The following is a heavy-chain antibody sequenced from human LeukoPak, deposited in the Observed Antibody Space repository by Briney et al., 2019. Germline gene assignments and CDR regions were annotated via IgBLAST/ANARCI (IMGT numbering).Heavy chain of an antibody. CDR1: GYTFTNYG. V-gene: IGHV1-18*01. CDR3: ARDWGYYDSSGYNY. CDR2: ISGYNSNT. J-gene: IGHJ4*02. Sequence: ASVKVSCKASGYTFTNYGISWVRQAPGQGLEWVGWISGYNSNTNYAQKVQGRVTMTTDTSTSTAYMELRSLRSDDTAVYYCARDWGYYDSSGYNYWGQGTLVTVSS. D-gene: IGHD3-22*01.